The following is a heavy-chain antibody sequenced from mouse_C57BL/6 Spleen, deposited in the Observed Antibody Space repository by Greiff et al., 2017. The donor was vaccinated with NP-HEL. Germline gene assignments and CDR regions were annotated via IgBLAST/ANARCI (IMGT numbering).Heavy chain of an antibody. Sequence: VQLKQSGAELVRPGASVKLSCTASGFNIKDYYMHWVKQRPEQGLEWIGRIDPEDGDTEYAPKFQGKATMTADTSSNTAYLQLSSLTSEDTAVYYCTRDGGLLRAMDYWGQGTSVTVSS. CDR3: TRDGGLLRAMDY. D-gene: IGHD2-3*01. CDR1: GFNIKDYY. CDR2: IDPEDGDT. V-gene: IGHV14-1*01. J-gene: IGHJ4*01.